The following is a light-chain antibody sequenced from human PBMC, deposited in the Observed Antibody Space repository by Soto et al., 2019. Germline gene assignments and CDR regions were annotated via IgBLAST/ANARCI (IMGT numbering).Light chain of an antibody. Sequence: DIHMTQSPSTLSASVGDSVTITCRASQSISIWLAWYQQKPGKAPNLLIYKTSSLETGVPSRFSGSGSGTEFTLTISSLQPDDFATYYCQHCNDYSWTFGQGTKVEVK. V-gene: IGKV1-5*03. CDR3: QHCNDYSWT. J-gene: IGKJ1*01. CDR1: QSISIW. CDR2: KTS.